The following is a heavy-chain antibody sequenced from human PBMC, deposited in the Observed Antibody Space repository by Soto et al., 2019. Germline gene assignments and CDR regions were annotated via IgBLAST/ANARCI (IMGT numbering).Heavy chain of an antibody. J-gene: IGHJ5*02. Sequence: SETLSLTCSVSGGSIIDFYWSWIRQPPGKGLEWIGFIFYSGTTDYNPSLKSRVTISVDTSKNQFSLNLRSVTAADTATYYCARDSRTGCSSTDCYMSWGRGILVTVSS. V-gene: IGHV4-59*12. CDR1: GGSIIDFY. D-gene: IGHD2-2*01. CDR2: IFYSGTT. CDR3: ARDSRTGCSSTDCYMS.